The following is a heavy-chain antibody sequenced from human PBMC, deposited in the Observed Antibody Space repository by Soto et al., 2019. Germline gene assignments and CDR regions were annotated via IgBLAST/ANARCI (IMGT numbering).Heavy chain of an antibody. D-gene: IGHD3-16*01. Sequence: QVHLVQSGAEVKKPGASVKVSCTASGYTFTKFGISWVRQAPGQGLELMGWISAYNGNTNYAQKFQGRVTMNTDTSTRTAYMALRSLRSDDTAVYYCARGGNPIDYWGQGTLVTVSS. CDR3: ARGGNPIDY. V-gene: IGHV1-18*01. CDR1: GYTFTKFG. CDR2: ISAYNGNT. J-gene: IGHJ4*02.